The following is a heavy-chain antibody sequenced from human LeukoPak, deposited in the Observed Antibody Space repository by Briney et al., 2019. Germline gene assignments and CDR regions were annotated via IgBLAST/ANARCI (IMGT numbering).Heavy chain of an antibody. D-gene: IGHD2-15*01. J-gene: IGHJ5*02. CDR1: GYSFSSYW. CDR3: ARQGHIVGGGWFDP. Sequence: GESLKISCHASGYSFSSYWIGWVRQMPGKAPELMGVIYPGDSDTRYRPPFQGQVTMSADKSTNTAYLQWRSLRASDSAMYYCARQGHIVGGGWFDPWGQGTPVTVSS. CDR2: IYPGDSDT. V-gene: IGHV5-51*01.